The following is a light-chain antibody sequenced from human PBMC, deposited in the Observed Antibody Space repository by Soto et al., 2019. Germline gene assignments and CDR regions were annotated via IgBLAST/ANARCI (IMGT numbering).Light chain of an antibody. J-gene: IGLJ2*01. Sequence: QAVVTQSPSASASLGASVKLTCTLSSGYSSYAIAWHQQQPEKGPRYLMKLDSDGSHTKGDAIPDRFSGSSSGAERYLTISSLQSEDEADYYCQTWGTGIHVVFGGGTKVTVL. CDR3: QTWGTGIHVV. V-gene: IGLV4-69*01. CDR1: SGYSSYA. CDR2: LDSDGSH.